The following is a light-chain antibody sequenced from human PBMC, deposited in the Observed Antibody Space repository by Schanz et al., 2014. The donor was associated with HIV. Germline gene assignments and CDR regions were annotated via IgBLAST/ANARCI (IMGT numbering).Light chain of an antibody. V-gene: IGLV2-23*01. J-gene: IGLJ2*01. CDR1: SSDVGTYDL. CDR2: AGT. Sequence: QSALTQPASVSGSPGQSITISCTGTSSDVGTYDLVSWYQHHPGKAPKLMIYAGTKRPSGVSNRFSGSKSGNTASLTISGLQAEDEADYYCCSYAGNSTPVVFGGGTKLTVL. CDR3: CSYAGNSTPVV.